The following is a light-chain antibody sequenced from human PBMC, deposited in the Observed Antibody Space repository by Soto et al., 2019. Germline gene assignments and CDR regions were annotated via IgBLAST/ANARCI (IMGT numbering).Light chain of an antibody. J-gene: IGLJ2*01. CDR3: SSYTSSDTLVV. CDR2: DVS. Sequence: QSALTQPASVSGSPGQSITISCTGTSSDVGGYNFVSWYQHHPAKAPKLMIYDVSNRPSGVSNRFSGSKSGNTASLTISGLQADDEAHYYCSSYTSSDTLVVFGGGTQLTVL. CDR1: SSDVGGYNF. V-gene: IGLV2-14*03.